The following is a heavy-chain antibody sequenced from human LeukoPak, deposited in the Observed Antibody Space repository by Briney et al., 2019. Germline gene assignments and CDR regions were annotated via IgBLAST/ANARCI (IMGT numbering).Heavy chain of an antibody. Sequence: PGGSLRLSCAASGFTFSTYAMGWVRQAPGKGPEWVSGISSSGGSTYYADTVKGRFTISRDNSKNTLYLEMNSLRVEDTAVYYCAKSPALVVTIGAYYFDYWGQGTPVTVSS. J-gene: IGHJ4*02. V-gene: IGHV3-23*01. D-gene: IGHD2-21*02. CDR3: AKSPALVVTIGAYYFDY. CDR2: ISSSGGST. CDR1: GFTFSTYA.